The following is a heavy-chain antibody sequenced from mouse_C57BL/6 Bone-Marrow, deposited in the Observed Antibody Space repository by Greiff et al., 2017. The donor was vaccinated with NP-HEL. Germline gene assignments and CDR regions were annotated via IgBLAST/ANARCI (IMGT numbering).Heavy chain of an antibody. CDR2: IYPGSGST. Sequence: QVHVKQSGAELVKPGASVKMSCKASGYTFTSYWITWVKQRPGQGLEWIGDIYPGSGSTNYNEKFKSKATLTVDTSSSTAYMQLSSLTSEDSAVYYCARVGYYVYAMDYWGQGTSVTVSS. CDR3: ARVGYYVYAMDY. D-gene: IGHD2-3*01. V-gene: IGHV1-55*01. J-gene: IGHJ4*01. CDR1: GYTFTSYW.